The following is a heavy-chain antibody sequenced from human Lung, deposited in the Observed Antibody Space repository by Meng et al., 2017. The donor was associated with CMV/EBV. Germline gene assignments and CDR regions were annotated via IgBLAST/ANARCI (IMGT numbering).Heavy chain of an antibody. V-gene: IGHV3-30*02. CDR3: AKDPMSYLGFDY. CDR2: IRYDGTNK. D-gene: IGHD1-26*01. CDR1: GFIFSSYG. Sequence: SCAASGFIFSSYGMHWVRQAPGKGLEWVAFIRYDGTNKFYTDSVKGRFTISRDNSNNTLYLQMNSLRAEDTAVYYCAKDPMSYLGFDYWGQGTLVTVSS. J-gene: IGHJ4*02.